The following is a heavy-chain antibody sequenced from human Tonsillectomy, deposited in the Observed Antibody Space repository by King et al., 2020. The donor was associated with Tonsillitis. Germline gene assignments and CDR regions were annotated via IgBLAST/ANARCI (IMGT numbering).Heavy chain of an antibody. J-gene: IGHJ4*02. CDR3: ARDTVYHDSRGYYSSFDY. D-gene: IGHD3-22*01. CDR2: INPDGSKT. V-gene: IGHV3-7*01. CDR1: GFTFSSYR. Sequence: EVQLVESGGGLVEPGGSLRLSCIASGFTFSSYRMNWVRQAPGRGLEWVANINPDGSKTYYVDSVEGRFTISRDNAKNSLYLQMNSLRAEDTAVYYCARDTVYHDSRGYYSSFDYWGQGIPVTVSS.